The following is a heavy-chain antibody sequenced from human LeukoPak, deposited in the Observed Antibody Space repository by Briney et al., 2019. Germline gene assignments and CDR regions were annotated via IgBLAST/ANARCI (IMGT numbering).Heavy chain of an antibody. J-gene: IGHJ6*03. CDR3: ARHGDGYFDLGYYYYMDV. CDR2: IYYSGST. V-gene: IGHV4-39*01. Sequence: SGTLSLTCTVSGGSISSSSYYWGWIRQPPGKGLEWIGSIYYSGSTYYNPSLKSRVTISVDTSKNQFSLKLSSVTAADTAVYYCARHGDGYFDLGYYYYMDVWGKGTTVTVSS. D-gene: IGHD3-9*01. CDR1: GGSISSSSYY.